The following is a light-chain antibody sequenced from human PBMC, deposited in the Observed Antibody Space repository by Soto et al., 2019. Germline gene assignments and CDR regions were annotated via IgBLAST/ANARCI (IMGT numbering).Light chain of an antibody. CDR1: SGSIDSNF. J-gene: IGLJ2*01. Sequence: NFMLTQPHSVSESPGETVTISCTRSSGSIDSNFVQWYQQRPGSAPTTVIYEDHQRPSGVPDRFSGSIESSSNSASLTISGLQTEDDAVYYFQSYDRRNSVVFGGGTKLTVL. CDR2: EDH. CDR3: QSYDRRNSVV. V-gene: IGLV6-57*04.